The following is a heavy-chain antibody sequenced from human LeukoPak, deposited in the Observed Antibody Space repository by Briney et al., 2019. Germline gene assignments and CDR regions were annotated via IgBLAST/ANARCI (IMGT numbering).Heavy chain of an antibody. J-gene: IGHJ6*03. CDR2: IFPSGSA. Sequence: PSETLALTRTVSGGSISSYYWSWIRQSPVKGLEWLGYIFPSGSAFYNPSLESRVTISLDTSENQFSLRLSSVTAADTAVYYCARRNHYFYYMDVWGKGTTVTVSS. CDR1: GGSISSYY. D-gene: IGHD1-14*01. V-gene: IGHV4-4*09. CDR3: ARRNHYFYYMDV.